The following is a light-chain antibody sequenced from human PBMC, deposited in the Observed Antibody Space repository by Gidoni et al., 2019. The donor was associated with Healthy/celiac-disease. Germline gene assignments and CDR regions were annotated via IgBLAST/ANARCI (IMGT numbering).Light chain of an antibody. Sequence: DIQMTQSPSSLSASVGDRVTITCQASQDISNYLNWYQQKPGKAHKLLIYDASNLETGVPSRFSGSGSGTDFTFTISSLQPEDIATYYCQQYDNLPFTFXPXTKVDIK. CDR2: DAS. V-gene: IGKV1-33*01. J-gene: IGKJ3*01. CDR1: QDISNY. CDR3: QQYDNLPFT.